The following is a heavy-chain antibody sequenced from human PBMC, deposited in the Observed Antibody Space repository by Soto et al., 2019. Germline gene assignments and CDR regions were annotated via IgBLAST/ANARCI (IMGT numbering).Heavy chain of an antibody. J-gene: IGHJ4*02. Sequence: SETLSLTCTVSGGSNSNYYWTWVRQSPGKGLEWVGYIHYSGRTHYNPSLESRVTISADTSKKQFSLKVNFLTAADTAVYHCVYNTGWPGFDIWGQGILVTVSS. CDR1: GGSNSNYY. CDR2: IHYSGRT. V-gene: IGHV4-59*03. D-gene: IGHD6-19*01. CDR3: VYNTGWPGFDI.